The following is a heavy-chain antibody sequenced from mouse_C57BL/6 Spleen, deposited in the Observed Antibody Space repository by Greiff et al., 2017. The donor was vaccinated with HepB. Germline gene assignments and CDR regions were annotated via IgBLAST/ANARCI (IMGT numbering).Heavy chain of an antibody. CDR3: AIEGGYYYDRAYAMDY. D-gene: IGHD1-1*01. CDR2: IHPSDSDT. J-gene: IGHJ4*01. Sequence: QVQLKQPGAELVKPGASVKVSCKASGYTFTSYWMHWVKQRPGQGLEWIGRIHPSDSDTNYNQKFKGKATLTVDKSSSTAYMQLSSLTSEDSAVYYCAIEGGYYYDRAYAMDYWGQGTSVTVSS. V-gene: IGHV1-74*01. CDR1: GYTFTSYW.